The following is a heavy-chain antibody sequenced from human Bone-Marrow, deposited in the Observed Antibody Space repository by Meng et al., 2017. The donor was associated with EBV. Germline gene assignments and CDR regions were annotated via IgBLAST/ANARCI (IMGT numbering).Heavy chain of an antibody. V-gene: IGHV4-4*02. CDR3: ARVRVGGYDIDH. CDR1: CDSVSSLYW. J-gene: IGHJ4*02. CDR2: IYHSGST. D-gene: IGHD5-12*01. Sequence: VHPQELGPGCVIALGDLSLPWRVLCDSVSSLYWWSWVRQPPGKGLEWIGEIYHSGSTEYNPSLKNRVTISIDKSKNKFSLKLTSVTAADTAVYYCARVRVGGYDIDHWGQGTLVTVSS.